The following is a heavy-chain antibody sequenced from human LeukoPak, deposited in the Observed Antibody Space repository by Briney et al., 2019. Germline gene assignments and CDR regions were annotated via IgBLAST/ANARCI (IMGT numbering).Heavy chain of an antibody. CDR2: IYYSGST. Sequence: SETLSLTCTVSGGSISSSSYYWGWIRQPPGKGLEWIGSIYYSGSTYYNPSLKSRVTISVDTSKNQFSLKLSSVTAADTAVYYCARREGYYDLDHWGQGTLVTVSS. J-gene: IGHJ4*02. V-gene: IGHV4-39*01. CDR3: ARREGYYDLDH. CDR1: GGSISSSSYY. D-gene: IGHD3-22*01.